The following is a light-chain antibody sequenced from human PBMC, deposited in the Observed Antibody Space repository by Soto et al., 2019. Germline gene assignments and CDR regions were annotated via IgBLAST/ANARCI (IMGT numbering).Light chain of an antibody. CDR3: QQYNDWYT. V-gene: IGKV3-15*01. CDR1: LSVSSN. J-gene: IGKJ2*01. CDR2: GAS. Sequence: IVMTQSPATLSVSPGQRATLSCRASLSVSSNLAWYQHKPGQAPRLLIYGASTRATGIPARFSGSGSGTEFPLTINILQSEDFAVYYCQQYNDWYTFGQGTKLEIK.